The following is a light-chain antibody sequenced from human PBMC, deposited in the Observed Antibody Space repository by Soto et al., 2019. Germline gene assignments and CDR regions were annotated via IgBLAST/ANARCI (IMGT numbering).Light chain of an antibody. V-gene: IGKV1-27*01. CDR3: QHYHSPPYT. Sequence: DIQMTQSPSSLSASVGDSVTITCRASQDSNSYLAWYQQKTGEVPQIIFYAADTLQSGVPSRFRRSGSGTDFTLTIRSLQPEHVATYYCQHYHSPPYTFGPRTTVDF. CDR1: QDSNSY. CDR2: AAD. J-gene: IGKJ3*01.